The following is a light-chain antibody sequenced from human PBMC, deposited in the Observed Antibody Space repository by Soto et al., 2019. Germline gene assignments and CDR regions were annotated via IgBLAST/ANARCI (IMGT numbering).Light chain of an antibody. V-gene: IGKV1-39*01. CDR2: AVS. Sequence: DIQMTQSPSSLSASLGDRVTITCRASQSINSYLNWYQQKPGKAPKILIYAVSSLQSGVTPRFSGSGSGTDFTLTISSLQPEDSATYYCQQSYSTPHTFGQGTKLEIK. J-gene: IGKJ2*01. CDR1: QSINSY. CDR3: QQSYSTPHT.